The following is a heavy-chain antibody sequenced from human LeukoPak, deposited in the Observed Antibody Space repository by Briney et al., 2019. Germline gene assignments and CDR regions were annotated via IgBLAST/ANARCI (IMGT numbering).Heavy chain of an antibody. CDR1: GFNFSSYW. Sequence: GGSLRLSCAASGFNFSSYWMSWVRQTPDKGLEWVANLKPDGGEDNYVDSVRGRFTISRDNAKSSLYLQMNSLRAEDTAVYYCARAVVGYYDNWFDPWGQGTLVTVSS. CDR2: LKPDGGED. D-gene: IGHD3-22*01. V-gene: IGHV3-7*01. J-gene: IGHJ5*02. CDR3: ARAVVGYYDNWFDP.